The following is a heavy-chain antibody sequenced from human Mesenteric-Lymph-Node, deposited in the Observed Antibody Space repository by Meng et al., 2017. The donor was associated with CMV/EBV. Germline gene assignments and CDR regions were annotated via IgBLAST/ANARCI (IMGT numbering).Heavy chain of an antibody. CDR1: GGSFSGYY. D-gene: IGHD6-13*01. Sequence: SETLSLTCTVSGGSFSGYYWSWVRQPPGQGLEWIGYIHYSGSTNYNPSLKSRVTMSVDTSNNQFSLKLISVTAADTAVYYCARGTSSNYYGMDVWGQGTTVTVSS. J-gene: IGHJ6*02. CDR3: ARGTSSNYYGMDV. V-gene: IGHV4-59*01. CDR2: IHYSGST.